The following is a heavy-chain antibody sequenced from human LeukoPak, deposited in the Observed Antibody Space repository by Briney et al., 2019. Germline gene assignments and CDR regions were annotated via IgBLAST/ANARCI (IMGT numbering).Heavy chain of an antibody. D-gene: IGHD6-19*01. CDR2: MHHSGST. Sequence: SETLSLTCSGSGGFVRSYDWSWIRRPTGKGLEGIGYMHHSGSTKHTPSLKSRVTISVDTSKTQVSLKLSSVTAADTAVYYCARERTIAVDGTSVFDPWGQGTLVTVSS. J-gene: IGHJ5*02. CDR3: ARERTIAVDGTSVFDP. CDR1: GGFVRSYD. V-gene: IGHV4-59*02.